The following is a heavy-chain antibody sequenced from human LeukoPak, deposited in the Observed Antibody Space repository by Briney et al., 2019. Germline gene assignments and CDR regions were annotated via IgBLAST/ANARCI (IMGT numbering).Heavy chain of an antibody. V-gene: IGHV3-21*01. CDR2: ISSSSSYI. CDR3: ARGIVGALYYYYYGMDV. Sequence: GGSLRLSCAASGFTFSSYSMNWVRQAPGKGLEWVSSISSSSSYIYYADSVKGRFTISRDNAKNSLYLQMNSLRAEDTAVYYCARGIVGALYYYYYGMDVRGQGTTVTVSS. D-gene: IGHD1-26*01. J-gene: IGHJ6*02. CDR1: GFTFSSYS.